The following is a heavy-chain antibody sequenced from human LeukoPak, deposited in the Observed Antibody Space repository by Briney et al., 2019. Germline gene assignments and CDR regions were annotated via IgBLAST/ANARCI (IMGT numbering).Heavy chain of an antibody. CDR3: ARASIALRGVIARLGY. D-gene: IGHD3-10*01. CDR1: GYTLTELS. Sequence: GASVKVSCKVSGYTLTELSMHWVRQAPGKGLEWMGGFDPEDGETIYAQKFQGRVTMTRNTSISTAYMELSSLRSEDTAVYYCARASIALRGVIARLGYWGQGTLVTVSS. V-gene: IGHV1-24*01. J-gene: IGHJ4*02. CDR2: FDPEDGET.